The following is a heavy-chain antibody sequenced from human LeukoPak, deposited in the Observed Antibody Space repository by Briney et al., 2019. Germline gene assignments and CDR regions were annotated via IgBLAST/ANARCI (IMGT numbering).Heavy chain of an antibody. CDR3: AKEFNRGLPDY. CDR1: GFPLSGYW. CDR2: ISYDGSNE. Sequence: PGGSLRLSCAASGFPLSGYWMSWVRQAPGKGLEWVAVISYDGSNEYYADSVKGRFTISRDNSKNTLYLQMSSLRAEDTAVYYCAKEFNRGLPDYWGQGTLVTVPS. V-gene: IGHV3-30*18. D-gene: IGHD2-21*01. J-gene: IGHJ4*02.